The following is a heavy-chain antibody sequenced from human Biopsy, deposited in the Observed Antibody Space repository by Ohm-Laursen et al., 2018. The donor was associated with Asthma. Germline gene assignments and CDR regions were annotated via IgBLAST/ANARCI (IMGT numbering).Heavy chain of an antibody. Sequence: GASVKVSCKSPGGTFNTYVIGWVRQAPGQGLEWLGGIKSVFGTTNYPQKFQNRVTITADDSTSTVYMELSSLRSEDTAVYYCARKAGSCISRTCYSLDFWGQGTLVTVSS. CDR2: IKSVFGTT. CDR1: GGTFNTYV. J-gene: IGHJ4*02. V-gene: IGHV1-69*13. D-gene: IGHD2-2*01. CDR3: ARKAGSCISRTCYSLDF.